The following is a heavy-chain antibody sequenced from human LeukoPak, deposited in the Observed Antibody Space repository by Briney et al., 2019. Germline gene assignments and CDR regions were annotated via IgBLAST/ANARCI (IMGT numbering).Heavy chain of an antibody. J-gene: IGHJ4*02. CDR1: GFTFDDYG. V-gene: IGHV3-20*04. D-gene: IGHD5-24*01. Sequence: GGSLRLSCAVSGFTFDDYGMSWVRQAPGKGLEWVSGINWNGGSTGYVDSVKGRFTISRDNAKNSLYVQMNSLRDKDTAVYYCARGGIVGMVDYWGQGTLVTVSS. CDR2: INWNGGST. CDR3: ARGGIVGMVDY.